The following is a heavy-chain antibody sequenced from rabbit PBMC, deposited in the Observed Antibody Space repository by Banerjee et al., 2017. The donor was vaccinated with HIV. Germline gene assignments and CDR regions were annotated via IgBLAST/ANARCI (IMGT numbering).Heavy chain of an antibody. CDR1: GFSFSSSYW. J-gene: IGHJ4*01. CDR2: IYAGSSGTT. Sequence: QEQLEESGGDLVKPEGSLTLTCTASGFSFSSSYWICWVRQAPGKGLEWIACIYAGSSGTTYYASWAKGRFTISKTSSTTVTLQMTSLTAADTATYFCARDPSGDGSSHFNLWGQGTLVTVS. V-gene: IGHV1S45*01. D-gene: IGHD4-2*01. CDR3: ARDPSGDGSSHFNL.